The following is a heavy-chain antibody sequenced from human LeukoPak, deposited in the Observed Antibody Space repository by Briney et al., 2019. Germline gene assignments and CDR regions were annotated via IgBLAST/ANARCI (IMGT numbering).Heavy chain of an antibody. J-gene: IGHJ6*03. V-gene: IGHV4-59*12. CDR2: IYYSGST. CDR3: ARGREWGYYYYYYYMDV. Sequence: SETLSLTCTVSGGSISSYYWSWIRQPPGKGLEWIGYIYYSGSTNYNPSLKSRVTISVDTSKNQFSLKLSSVTAADTAVYYCARGREWGYYYYYYYMDVWGKGTTVTVSS. D-gene: IGHD3-3*01. CDR1: GGSISSYY.